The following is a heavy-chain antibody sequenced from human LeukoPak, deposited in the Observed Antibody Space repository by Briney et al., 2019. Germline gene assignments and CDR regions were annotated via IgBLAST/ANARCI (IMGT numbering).Heavy chain of an antibody. V-gene: IGHV4-39*02. CDR1: GGSISSSSYY. J-gene: IGHJ3*02. CDR3: ARAPRDYYDSNDAFDI. D-gene: IGHD3-22*01. CDR2: IYYSGNT. Sequence: SETLSLTCAVSGGSISSSSYYWGWIRQPPGKGLEWIGNIYYSGNTYYNPSLKSRVTISLDTSKNHFSLRLTSVTAADTAVYYCARAPRDYYDSNDAFDIWGQGTMVTVSS.